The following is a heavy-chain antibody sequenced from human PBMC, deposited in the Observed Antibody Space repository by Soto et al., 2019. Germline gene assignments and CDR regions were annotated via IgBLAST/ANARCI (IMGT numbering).Heavy chain of an antibody. CDR2: IWYDGSNK. CDR1: GFTFSSYG. D-gene: IGHD3-3*01. Sequence: GGSLRLSCAASGFTFSSYGMHWVRQAPGKGLEWVAVIWYDGSNKYYADSVKGRFTISRDNSKNTLYLQMNSLRAEDTAVYYCARARKWSGYYNDYWGQGTLVTVSS. J-gene: IGHJ4*02. V-gene: IGHV3-33*01. CDR3: ARARKWSGYYNDY.